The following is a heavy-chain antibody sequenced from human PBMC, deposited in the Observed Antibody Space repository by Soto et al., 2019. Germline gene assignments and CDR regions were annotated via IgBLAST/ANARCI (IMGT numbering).Heavy chain of an antibody. J-gene: IGHJ4*02. CDR3: AHRGYMYGNWDHGYFDY. V-gene: IGHV2-5*02. Sequence: QITLKESGPPRVRPTQTLALTCTFSGFSLTTSGVGVGWIRKTPGKALEWLAVIYWDDDKRYSPSLKSRLTITKDTPKNQVVLTMADMDPVDTATYFCAHRGYMYGNWDHGYFDYWGQGTLVTVSS. CDR2: IYWDDDK. D-gene: IGHD5-18*01. CDR1: GFSLTTSGVG.